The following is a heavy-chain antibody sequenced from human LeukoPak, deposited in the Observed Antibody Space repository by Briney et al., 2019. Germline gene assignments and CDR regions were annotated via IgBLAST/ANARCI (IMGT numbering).Heavy chain of an antibody. CDR3: ARGASRRTKTGTTGLWSANWFDP. Sequence: SETLSLTCAVYGGSFSGYYWSWIRQPPGKGLEWIGEMNHYGSTNYNPSLKSGVTFSVYTSNNQFSLKVTSVTAAATAVYYCARGASRRTKTGTTGLWSANWFDPWGQGTLVTVSS. CDR1: GGSFSGYY. J-gene: IGHJ5*02. V-gene: IGHV4-34*01. D-gene: IGHD1-1*01. CDR2: MNHYGST.